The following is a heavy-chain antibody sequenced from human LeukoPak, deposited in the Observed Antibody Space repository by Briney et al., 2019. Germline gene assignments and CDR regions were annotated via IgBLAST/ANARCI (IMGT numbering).Heavy chain of an antibody. CDR2: IIPIFGTA. J-gene: IGHJ4*02. D-gene: IGHD4-17*01. CDR1: GGTFSSYA. Sequence: ASVEVSCKASGGTFSSYAISWVRQAPGQGLEWMGGIIPIFGTANYAQKFQGRVTITADKSASTAYMELSSLRSEDTAVYYCARGDTTVTNTQFGYWGQGTLVTVSS. CDR3: ARGDTTVTNTQFGY. V-gene: IGHV1-69*06.